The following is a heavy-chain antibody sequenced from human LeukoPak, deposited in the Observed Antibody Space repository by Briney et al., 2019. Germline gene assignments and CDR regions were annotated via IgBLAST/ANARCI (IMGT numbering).Heavy chain of an antibody. CDR1: GFIFSNYG. J-gene: IGHJ4*02. D-gene: IGHD3-22*01. Sequence: GGSLRLSCTASGFIFSNYGMSWVRQAPGKGLEWVSGIRGNADTTYYADSVKGRFSIFRDNSKNMLYLQMNSLRVEDTAVYYCAKGHADSSGYYYFDSWGQGTLVTVPS. CDR2: IRGNADTT. CDR3: AKGHADSSGYYYFDS. V-gene: IGHV3-23*01.